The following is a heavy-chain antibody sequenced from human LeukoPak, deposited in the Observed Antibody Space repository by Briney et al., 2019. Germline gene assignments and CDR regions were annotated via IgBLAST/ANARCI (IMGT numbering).Heavy chain of an antibody. J-gene: IGHJ5*02. CDR1: GFTFSSYA. V-gene: IGHV3-30-3*01. CDR2: ISYDGSNK. Sequence: PGGSLRLSCAASGFTFSSYAMHWVRQAPGKGLEWVAVISYDGSNKYYADSVKGRFTISRDNSKNTLYLQMNSLRAEDTAVYYCARVPDQYSSSWYYYPWGQGTLVTVSS. CDR3: ARVPDQYSSSWYYYP. D-gene: IGHD6-13*01.